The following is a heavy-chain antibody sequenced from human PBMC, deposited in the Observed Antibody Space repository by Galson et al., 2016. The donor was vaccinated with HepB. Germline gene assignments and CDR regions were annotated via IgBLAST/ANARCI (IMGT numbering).Heavy chain of an antibody. D-gene: IGHD3-22*01. CDR3: AKDSTDYYDGSGYYSYFDY. CDR1: GFTFSRRA. J-gene: IGHJ4*02. V-gene: IGHV3-23*01. CDR2: ISGSGGST. Sequence: SLRLSCAASGFTFSRRAMSWVRQAPGKGLEWVSAISGSGGSTYYADSVKGRFTISRDNSKNTLYLQRNSLRAEETAVYYCAKDSTDYYDGSGYYSYFDYWGQGTLVTVSS.